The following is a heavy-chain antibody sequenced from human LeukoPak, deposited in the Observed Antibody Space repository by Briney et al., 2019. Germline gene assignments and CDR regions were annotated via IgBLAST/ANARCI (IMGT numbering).Heavy chain of an antibody. CDR2: IYYSGSA. CDR3: ARTKYSSSWDYYYYYMDV. D-gene: IGHD6-13*01. Sequence: GSLRLSCAASGFTFSNTWMSWVRQAPGKGLEWIGYIYYSGSANYNPSLKSRVTISVDTSKNQFSLKLSSVTAADTAVYYCARTKYSSSWDYYYYYMDVWGKGTTVTVSS. V-gene: IGHV4-59*01. J-gene: IGHJ6*03. CDR1: GFTFSNTW.